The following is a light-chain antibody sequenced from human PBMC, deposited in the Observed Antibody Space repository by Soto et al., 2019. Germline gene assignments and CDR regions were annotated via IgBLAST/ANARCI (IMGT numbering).Light chain of an antibody. J-gene: IGLJ3*02. CDR2: DNN. CDR1: SSNIGAGYD. V-gene: IGLV1-40*01. CDR3: QSYDSSLSAWV. Sequence: QLVLTQPPSVSGAPGQRVTISCTGSSSNIGAGYDVHWYQQLPGTAPKLLIYDNNDRPTWVPDRFSGSKSGTSASLAITGLQAEVEADYYCQSYDSSLSAWVFGGGTKVTVL.